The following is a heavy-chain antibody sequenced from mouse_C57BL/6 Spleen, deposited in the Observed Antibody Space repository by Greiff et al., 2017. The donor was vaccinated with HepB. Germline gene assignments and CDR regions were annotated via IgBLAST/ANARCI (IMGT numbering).Heavy chain of an antibody. CDR2: IYPGDGDT. CDR1: GYAFSSSW. CDR3: ARGLLRYFDV. Sequence: QVQLKESGPELVKPGASVKISCKASGYAFSSSWMNWVKQRPGKGLEWIGRIYPGDGDTNYNGKFKGKATLTADKSSSTAYMQRSSLTSEDSAVYFCARGLLRYFDVWGTGTTVTVSS. D-gene: IGHD2-3*01. J-gene: IGHJ1*03. V-gene: IGHV1-82*01.